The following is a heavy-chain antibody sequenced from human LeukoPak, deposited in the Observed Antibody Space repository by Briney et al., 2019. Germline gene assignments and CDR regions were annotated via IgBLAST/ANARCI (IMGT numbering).Heavy chain of an antibody. Sequence: SETLSLTCAVYGESFSGYYWSWIRQPPGKGLEWIGEINHSGSTNYNPSLKSRVTISVDTSKNQFSLKLSSVTAADTAVYYCARLDTMRSGSYNYYYYMDVWGKGTTVTISS. CDR3: ARLDTMRSGSYNYYYYMDV. J-gene: IGHJ6*03. CDR2: INHSGST. CDR1: GESFSGYY. V-gene: IGHV4-34*01. D-gene: IGHD3-10*01.